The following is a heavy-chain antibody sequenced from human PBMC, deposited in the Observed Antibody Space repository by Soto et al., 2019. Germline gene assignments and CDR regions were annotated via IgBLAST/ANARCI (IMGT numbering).Heavy chain of an antibody. CDR2: IITIFGTA. CDR1: GGTFSSYA. V-gene: IGHV1-69*01. J-gene: IGHJ6*02. Sequence: QVHLVQSGAEVKKPGSSVKVSCKASGGTFSSYAISWVRQAPGQGLEWMGGIITIFGTAYYAQKFRGRVTITADESTSTAYMELSSLRSEDTAVYYCARSPKVGATTENYYYYGMDVWGQGTTVTVSS. D-gene: IGHD1-26*01. CDR3: ARSPKVGATTENYYYYGMDV.